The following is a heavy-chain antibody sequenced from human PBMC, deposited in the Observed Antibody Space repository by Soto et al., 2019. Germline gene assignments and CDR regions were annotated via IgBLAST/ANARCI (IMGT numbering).Heavy chain of an antibody. D-gene: IGHD5-12*01. J-gene: IGHJ4*02. Sequence: GGSLRLSCAASGFTFSSYGMHWVRQAPGKGLEWVAVIWYDGSNKYYADSVKGRFTISRDNSKNTLYLQMNSLRAEDTAVYYCARPRLDDSGYGILYYFDYWGQGTLVTVS. CDR2: IWYDGSNK. CDR1: GFTFSSYG. V-gene: IGHV3-33*01. CDR3: ARPRLDDSGYGILYYFDY.